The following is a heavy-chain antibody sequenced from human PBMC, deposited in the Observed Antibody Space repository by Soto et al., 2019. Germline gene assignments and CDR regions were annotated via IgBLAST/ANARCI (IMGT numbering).Heavy chain of an antibody. V-gene: IGHV3-11*01. CDR2: ISGSGRTI. CDR3: ARLPFPWGWFDP. CDR1: GIVFSDY. D-gene: IGHD3-16*01. J-gene: IGHJ5*02. Sequence: QVQLVESGGGLVERGGSLRLSCAASGIVFSDYMSWVRQAPGKGLEWLSYISGSGRTIYSADSVKGRFTISRDNATNSLYLQMNNVRTEDTAVYYCARLPFPWGWFDPWGQGTLVTVSS.